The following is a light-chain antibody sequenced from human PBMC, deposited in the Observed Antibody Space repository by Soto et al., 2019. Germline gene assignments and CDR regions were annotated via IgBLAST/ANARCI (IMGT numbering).Light chain of an antibody. CDR1: QSVGSW. V-gene: IGKV1-5*03. J-gene: IGKJ4*01. CDR2: KAS. Sequence: DIQMTQSPSTLSASVGDRVTITCRASQSVGSWLAWYQQKPGTAPKLLIYKASSLQSGVPSRFSGSGSGTDFTLTISSLQPEDFATYYCQQSYILPLTFGGGTKVEIK. CDR3: QQSYILPLT.